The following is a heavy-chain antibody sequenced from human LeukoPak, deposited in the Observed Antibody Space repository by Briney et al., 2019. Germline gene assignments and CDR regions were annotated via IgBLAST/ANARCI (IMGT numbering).Heavy chain of an antibody. J-gene: IGHJ4*02. CDR3: AKGSAA. Sequence: GGSLRLSCAASVFIFDDYAMHWLRQAPGKGLEWVSLISGDGGSTYYADSVKGRFTISRDNSKNSLYLQMNSLRTEDTALYYWAKGSAAWGQGTLVTVSS. D-gene: IGHD6-13*01. V-gene: IGHV3-43*02. CDR1: VFIFDDYA. CDR2: ISGDGGST.